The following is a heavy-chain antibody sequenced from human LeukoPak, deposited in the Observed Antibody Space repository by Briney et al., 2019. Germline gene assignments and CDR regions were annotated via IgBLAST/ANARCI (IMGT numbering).Heavy chain of an antibody. CDR2: ISSGGSTI. J-gene: IGHJ4*02. CDR3: ARDRGMENKEIY. Sequence: KSGGSLRLSCAASGFTFSDYYMSWIRQAPGKGLDWVSYISSGGSTIYYADSVKGRFTISRDNAKNSLYLQMNSLRAEDTAVYYCARDRGMENKEIYWGQGTLVTVSS. CDR1: GFTFSDYY. V-gene: IGHV3-11*01. D-gene: IGHD3-10*01.